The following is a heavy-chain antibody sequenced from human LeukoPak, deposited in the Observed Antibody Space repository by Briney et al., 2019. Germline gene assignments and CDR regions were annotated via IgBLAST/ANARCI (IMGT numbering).Heavy chain of an antibody. J-gene: IGHJ4*02. CDR2: IYPGDSDS. CDR3: ARLGSGWNYYFDY. D-gene: IGHD6-19*01. Sequence: GESLKISCEGSGYSFTSYWIGWGRQMPGKGLEWMGIIYPGDSDSSYSPSFQGQVTISVDKSISTAYLQWSSLKASDTAMYYCARLGSGWNYYFDYWGQGTLVTVSS. V-gene: IGHV5-51*01. CDR1: GYSFTSYW.